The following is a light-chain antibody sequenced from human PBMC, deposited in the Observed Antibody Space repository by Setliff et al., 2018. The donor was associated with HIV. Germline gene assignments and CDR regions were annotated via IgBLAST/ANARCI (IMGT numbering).Light chain of an antibody. J-gene: IGLJ2*01. CDR2: YDG. Sequence: QSVLSQPPSTSGTPGQRVTISCSGGNSNVGSNPVNWYQHLPGTAPKLLIYYDGRRPSGVPDRFSVSKSGTSASLAISGLQSDDEGDYYCATWDDRLNGVVVGEGTKVTVL. CDR1: NSNVGSNP. V-gene: IGLV1-44*01. CDR3: ATWDDRLNGVV.